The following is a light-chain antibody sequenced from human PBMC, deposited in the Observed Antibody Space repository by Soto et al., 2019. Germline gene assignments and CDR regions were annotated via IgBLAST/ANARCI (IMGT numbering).Light chain of an antibody. CDR1: HSVSSSY. J-gene: IGKJ1*01. CDR3: HQYASSPRT. Sequence: EIVLTQSPGTLSLSPGERATLSCRASHSVSSSYLAWYQQKPGQAPRLLIYGASSRATGIPDRFSGSGSGTDFTLTISRLEPEDFAVYYCHQYASSPRTFGQGTKVEIK. CDR2: GAS. V-gene: IGKV3-20*01.